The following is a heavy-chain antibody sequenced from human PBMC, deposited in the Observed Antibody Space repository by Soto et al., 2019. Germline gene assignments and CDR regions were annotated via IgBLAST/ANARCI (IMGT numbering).Heavy chain of an antibody. CDR1: GFTFSSYG. V-gene: IGHV3-30*18. Sequence: QVQLVESGGGVVQPGRSLRLSCAASGFTFSSYGMHWVRQAPGKGLEWVAVISNDGSNKYYADSVKGRFTIPRDNSKNTPYPQMSSVGAEDTAVYYCAKEWVYDSSGVSVDYWGQGTLVTVPS. CDR2: ISNDGSNK. J-gene: IGHJ4*02. D-gene: IGHD3-22*01. CDR3: AKEWVYDSSGVSVDY.